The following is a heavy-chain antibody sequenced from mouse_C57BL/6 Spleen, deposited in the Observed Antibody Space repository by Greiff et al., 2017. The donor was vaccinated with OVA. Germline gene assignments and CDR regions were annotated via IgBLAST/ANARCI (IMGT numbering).Heavy chain of an antibody. Sequence: VQLQQSGPELVKPGASVKISCKASGYSFTGYYMNRVKQSPEKSLEWIGEINPSTGGTTYNQKFKAKATLTVDKSSSTAYMQLKSLTSEDSAVYYCARNWAPAWFAYWGQGTLVTVSA. CDR2: INPSTGGT. V-gene: IGHV1-42*01. D-gene: IGHD4-1*01. CDR3: ARNWAPAWFAY. CDR1: GYSFTGYY. J-gene: IGHJ3*01.